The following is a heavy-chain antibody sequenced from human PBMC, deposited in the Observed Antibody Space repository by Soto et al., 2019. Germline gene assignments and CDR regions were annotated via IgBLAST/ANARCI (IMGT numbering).Heavy chain of an antibody. V-gene: IGHV4-39*01. Sequence: QLQLQESGPGLVKPSETLSLICNVSGVSIRSTSYYWTWIRQPPGKGLEWIGTIYFSGSTFYNPSLKSRVPISVDTSKNQFSLNLTSVTDGDTAVYYCARHGSYWGQGTLVTVSS. CDR2: IYFSGST. CDR1: GVSIRSTSYY. J-gene: IGHJ4*02. CDR3: ARHGSY.